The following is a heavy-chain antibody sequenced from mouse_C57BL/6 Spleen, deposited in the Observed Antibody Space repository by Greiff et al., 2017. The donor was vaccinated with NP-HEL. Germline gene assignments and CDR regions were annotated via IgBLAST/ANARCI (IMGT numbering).Heavy chain of an antibody. CDR2: ISYDGSN. V-gene: IGHV3-6*01. Sequence: EVKLQESGPGLVKPSQSLSLTCSVTGYSITSGYYWNWIRQFPGNKLEWMGYISYDGSNNYNPSLKNRISITRDTSKNQFFLKLNSVNTEDTATYYCARNIYYGSSYWFAYWGQGTLVTVSA. J-gene: IGHJ3*01. CDR3: ARNIYYGSSYWFAY. CDR1: GYSITSGYY. D-gene: IGHD1-1*01.